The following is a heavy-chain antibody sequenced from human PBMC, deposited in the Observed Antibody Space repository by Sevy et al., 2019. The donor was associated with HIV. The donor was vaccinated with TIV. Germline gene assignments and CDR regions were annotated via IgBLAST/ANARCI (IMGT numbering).Heavy chain of an antibody. CDR1: GFTFDDYS. Sequence: GGSLRLSCAASGFTFDDYSTHWVRQAPGKGLEWVSHISWDGGSTYYADSVKGRFTISRDNSKNSLYLQMNSLRTEDTALYYCAKDMGELPYYYYYGMDVWGQGTTVTVSS. V-gene: IGHV3-43*01. J-gene: IGHJ6*02. CDR2: ISWDGGST. D-gene: IGHD1-26*01. CDR3: AKDMGELPYYYYYGMDV.